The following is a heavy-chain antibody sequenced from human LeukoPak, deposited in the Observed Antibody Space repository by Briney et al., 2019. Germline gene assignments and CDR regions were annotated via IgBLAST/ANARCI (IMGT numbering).Heavy chain of an antibody. Sequence: PSETLSLTCAVSGYSISSGYYWGWIRQPPGKGLEWIGSIYHSESTYYNPSLKSRVTISVDTSKNQFSLKLSSETAADTAVYYCARRRELLGSYFDYWGQGTLVTVSS. CDR3: ARRRELLGSYFDY. V-gene: IGHV4-38-2*01. CDR2: IYHSEST. CDR1: GYSISSGYY. J-gene: IGHJ4*02. D-gene: IGHD1-26*01.